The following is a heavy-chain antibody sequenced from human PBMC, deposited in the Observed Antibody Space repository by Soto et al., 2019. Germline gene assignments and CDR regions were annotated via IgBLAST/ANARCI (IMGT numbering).Heavy chain of an antibody. CDR3: ARLYNYGYGMDV. V-gene: IGHV3-21*01. Sequence: EVQLVESGGGLVKPGGSLRLSCAAVGFTFSSCSYNWVRQAPGKGLEWVSSISSSSSYIYYADSVKGRFTISRDNAKNSLYLQMNSLRAQDTAVYYCARLYNYGYGMDVWGQGTTVTVSS. J-gene: IGHJ6*02. CDR1: GFTFSSCS. CDR2: ISSSSSYI.